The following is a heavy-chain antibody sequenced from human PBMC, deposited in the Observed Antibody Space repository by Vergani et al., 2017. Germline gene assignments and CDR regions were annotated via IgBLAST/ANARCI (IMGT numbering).Heavy chain of an antibody. CDR3: ARLSNYGSGSSPAGY. Sequence: EVQLVQSGAEVKKPGESLKISCKGSGYSFTSYWIGWVRQLPGKGLEWMGIIYPGDSHVRYSPSFQGQVTISADKSISTAYLQWSSLKASDTAMYYCARLSNYGSGSSPAGYWGQGTLVTVSS. V-gene: IGHV5-51*01. CDR2: IYPGDSHV. J-gene: IGHJ4*02. D-gene: IGHD3-10*01. CDR1: GYSFTSYW.